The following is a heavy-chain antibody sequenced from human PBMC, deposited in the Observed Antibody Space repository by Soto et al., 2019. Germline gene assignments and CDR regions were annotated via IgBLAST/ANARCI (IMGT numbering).Heavy chain of an antibody. J-gene: IGHJ5*02. D-gene: IGHD2-15*01. Sequence: GASVKVSGKASGYTFTSYGISWVRQAPGQGLEWMGWISAYNGNTNYAQKLQGRVTVTTDTSTSTAYMELRSLRSDDTAVYYCARAGRDIVVVVAAIGQNWFDPWGQGTLVTVSS. V-gene: IGHV1-18*01. CDR2: ISAYNGNT. CDR3: ARAGRDIVVVVAAIGQNWFDP. CDR1: GYTFTSYG.